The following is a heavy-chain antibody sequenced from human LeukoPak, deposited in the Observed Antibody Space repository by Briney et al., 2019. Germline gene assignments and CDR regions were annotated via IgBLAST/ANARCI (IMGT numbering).Heavy chain of an antibody. V-gene: IGHV1-2*02. CDR1: GYTFTGYY. CDR3: ARGSGIVVVPAATDY. D-gene: IGHD2-2*01. Sequence: ASVKVSCKASGYTFTGYYMHWVRQAPGQGLEWMGWINPNSGGTNYAQKFQGRVTMTRDTSISTASMELSSLKPDDTAVYYCARGSGIVVVPAATDYWGQGTLVTVSS. CDR2: INPNSGGT. J-gene: IGHJ4*02.